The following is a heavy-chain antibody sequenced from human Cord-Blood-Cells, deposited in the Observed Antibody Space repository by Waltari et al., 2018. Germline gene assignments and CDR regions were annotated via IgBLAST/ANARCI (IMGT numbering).Heavy chain of an antibody. CDR2: IYHSGST. CDR3: ARDGPLYYYDSSGYSGAFDI. D-gene: IGHD3-22*01. CDR1: GYSISSGYY. V-gene: IGHV4-38-2*02. J-gene: IGHJ3*02. Sequence: VQLQESGPGLVKPSETLSLTCAASGYSISSGYYWGWIRPRSRKRLEWIGSIYHSGSTYYNPSLKSRVTISVDTSKNQFSLKLSSVTAADTAVYYCARDGPLYYYDSSGYSGAFDIWGQGTMVTVSS.